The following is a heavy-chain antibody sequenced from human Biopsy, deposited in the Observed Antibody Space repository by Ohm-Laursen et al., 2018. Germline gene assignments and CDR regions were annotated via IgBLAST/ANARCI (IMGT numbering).Heavy chain of an antibody. J-gene: IGHJ2*01. Sequence: PSQTLSLTCTVSGGDISSYYWSWIRQPPGKGLEWIGYIYYTGSTNYNPSLKSRLTISVDTSMNHLSLRLTSVTAADTAVYYCARHAPSYSGSYWRYFDLWGRGTLVTVSS. V-gene: IGHV4-59*08. D-gene: IGHD1-26*01. CDR3: ARHAPSYSGSYWRYFDL. CDR1: GGDISSYY. CDR2: IYYTGST.